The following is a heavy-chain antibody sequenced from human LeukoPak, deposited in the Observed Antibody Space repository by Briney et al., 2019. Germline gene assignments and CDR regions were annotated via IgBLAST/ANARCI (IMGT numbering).Heavy chain of an antibody. D-gene: IGHD6-6*01. CDR3: ARNTSSSPWFDP. CDR1: GGSIKSPTSY. Sequence: SETLSLTCTVSGGSIKSPTSYWSWIRQAPGKGLEWIGNVYYIGTTTYNSSLQSRVTISVDTSKNQFSLEMASVTPEDTALYYCARNTSSSPWFDPWGQGTLVTVSS. J-gene: IGHJ5*02. CDR2: VYYIGTT. V-gene: IGHV4-61*01.